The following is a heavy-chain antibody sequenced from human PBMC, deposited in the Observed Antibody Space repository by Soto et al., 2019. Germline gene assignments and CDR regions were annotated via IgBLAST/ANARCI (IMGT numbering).Heavy chain of an antibody. Sequence: SETLSLTCAVYGGSFSGYYWSWIRQPPGKGLEWIGEINHSGSTNYNPSLKSRVTISVDTSKNQFSLKLSSVTAADTAVYYCARDQVVAADGRRPHDSYYYGMAVWGQGTTVT. J-gene: IGHJ6*02. CDR2: INHSGST. D-gene: IGHD6-13*01. V-gene: IGHV4-34*01. CDR3: ARDQVVAADGRRPHDSYYYGMAV. CDR1: GGSFSGYY.